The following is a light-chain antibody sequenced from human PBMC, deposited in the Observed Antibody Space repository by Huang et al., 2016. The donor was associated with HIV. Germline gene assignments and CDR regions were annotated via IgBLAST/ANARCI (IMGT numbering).Light chain of an antibody. CDR2: KAS. CDR1: QSISSW. Sequence: DIQMTQSPSTLSASVGDRVTITCRASQSISSWLAWYQQKPGKAPKLLIYKASSLESGVPSRFSGSGSGTEFTLTISILQSDDSATYYCQQYNSYSITFGQGTRLEIK. J-gene: IGKJ5*01. CDR3: QQYNSYSIT. V-gene: IGKV1-5*03.